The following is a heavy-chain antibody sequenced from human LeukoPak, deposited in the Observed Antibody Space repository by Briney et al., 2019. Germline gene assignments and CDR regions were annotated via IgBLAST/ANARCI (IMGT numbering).Heavy chain of an antibody. V-gene: IGHV5-51*01. J-gene: IGHJ4*02. Sequence: GESLKISCKVSGDSFTSYWIGWGRQMPGKGLEWMGIIYPGDSDTRYSPSFQGQVTISADKSISTAYLQWSNLKASDTAMYYCARREPEGERYDSSGYFFYWGQGTLVTVSS. CDR1: GDSFTSYW. CDR3: ARREPEGERYDSSGYFFY. D-gene: IGHD3-22*01. CDR2: IYPGDSDT.